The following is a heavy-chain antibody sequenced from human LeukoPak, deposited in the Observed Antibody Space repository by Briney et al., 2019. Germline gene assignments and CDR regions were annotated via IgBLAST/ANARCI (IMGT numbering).Heavy chain of an antibody. CDR2: INHSGST. CDR1: GGSFSGYY. CDR3: ARRGTVVPADMVFRRDYYYMDV. D-gene: IGHD2-2*01. V-gene: IGHV4-34*01. J-gene: IGHJ6*03. Sequence: KASETLSLTCAVYGGSFSGYYWSWIRQPPGKGLEWIGEINHSGSTNYNPSLKSRVTMSVDTSKNQFSLKLSSVTAADTAVYYCARRGTVVPADMVFRRDYYYMDVWGKGTTVTISS.